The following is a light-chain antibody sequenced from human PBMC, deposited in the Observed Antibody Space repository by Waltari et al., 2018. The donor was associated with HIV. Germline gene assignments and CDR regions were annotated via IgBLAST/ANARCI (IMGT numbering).Light chain of an antibody. CDR1: QSISSY. CDR2: AAS. J-gene: IGKJ2*01. CDR3: QQYGSAPLT. V-gene: IGKV1-39*01. Sequence: DIQMTQSPSSLSASVGDRVTITCRASQSISSYLNWYQQKPGKAPKLLIYAASSLQSGVPSRFSGSGSGTDFTLTISSPQPEDFAVYYCQQYGSAPLTFGQGTKLEIK.